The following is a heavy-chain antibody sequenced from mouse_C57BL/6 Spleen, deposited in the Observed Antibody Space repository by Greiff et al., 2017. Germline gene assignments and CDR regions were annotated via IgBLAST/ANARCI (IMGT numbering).Heavy chain of an antibody. CDR3: ARGGTHWYFDV. CDR2: IYPGDGDT. V-gene: IGHV1-80*01. CDR1: GYAFSSYW. Sequence: QVQLQQSGAELVKPGASVKISCKASGYAFSSYWMNWVKQRPGKGLEWIGQIYPGDGDTNYNGKFKGKATLTADKSSSTAYMQRSSLTSEDSAVYFCARGGTHWYFDVWGTGTTVTVSS. J-gene: IGHJ1*03. D-gene: IGHD2-14*01.